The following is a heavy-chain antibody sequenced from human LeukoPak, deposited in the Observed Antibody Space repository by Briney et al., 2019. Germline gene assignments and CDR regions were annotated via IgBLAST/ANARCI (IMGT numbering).Heavy chain of an antibody. Sequence: GGSLRLSCVASGITFSSYSMNWVRQAPGKGLEWVSYISSFSGTINYADSVKGRFTISRDDAKNSLYLQMNSLRAEDTAVYYCARDQGGVGYWGQGTLVTVSS. CDR1: GITFSSYS. J-gene: IGHJ4*02. V-gene: IGHV3-48*01. CDR3: ARDQGGVGY. CDR2: ISSFSGTI. D-gene: IGHD3-16*01.